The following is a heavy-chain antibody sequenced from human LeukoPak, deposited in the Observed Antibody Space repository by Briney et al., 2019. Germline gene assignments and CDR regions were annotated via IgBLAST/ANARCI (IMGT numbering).Heavy chain of an antibody. CDR2: IKSKTDGGTT. V-gene: IGHV3-15*01. CDR1: GFTFSNAW. Sequence: GGSLRLSCAASGFTFSNAWMSWVRQAPGKGLEWVGRIKSKTDGGTTDYAAPVKGRFTISRDDSKNTLYLQMNSLKTEDTAVYYCTTDKQSWFGELLSWGQGTLVTVSS. CDR3: TTDKQSWFGELLS. J-gene: IGHJ5*02. D-gene: IGHD3-10*01.